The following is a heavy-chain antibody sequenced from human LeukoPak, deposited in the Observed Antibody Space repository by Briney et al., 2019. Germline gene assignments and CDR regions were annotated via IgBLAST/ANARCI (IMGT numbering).Heavy chain of an antibody. D-gene: IGHD5-18*01. CDR1: GGSISSGGYS. V-gene: IGHV4-30-2*01. J-gene: IGHJ4*02. CDR3: ARGQRYSYGYLDYFDY. CDR2: IYHSGST. Sequence: SETLSLTCAVSGGSISSGGYSWSWLRQPPGKGLEWIGYIYHSGSTYYNPSLKSRVTISVDRSKNQFSLKLSSVTAADTAVYYCARGQRYSYGYLDYFDYWGQGTLVTVSS.